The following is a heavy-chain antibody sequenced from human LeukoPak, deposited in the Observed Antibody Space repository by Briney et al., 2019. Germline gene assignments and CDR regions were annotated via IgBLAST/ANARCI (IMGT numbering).Heavy chain of an antibody. Sequence: SEALSLTCTVSGGSISLYHWSWLRQPPGKGLEWIGHIYYSGSTNYNPSLKSRVTISIDTSKNQFSLKLSSVTAADTAVYYCARGDFSGGYCYDYWGQGTLVTVSS. CDR3: ARGDFSGGYCYDY. J-gene: IGHJ4*02. D-gene: IGHD2-15*01. CDR2: IYYSGST. V-gene: IGHV4-59*01. CDR1: GGSISLYH.